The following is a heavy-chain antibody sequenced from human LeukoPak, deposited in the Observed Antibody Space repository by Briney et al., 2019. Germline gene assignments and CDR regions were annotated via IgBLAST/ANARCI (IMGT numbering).Heavy chain of an antibody. J-gene: IGHJ3*02. CDR1: GGSISSYY. V-gene: IGHV4-4*07. D-gene: IGHD6-6*01. CDR2: IYTSENT. CDR3: ARALEGLHSTRESAARQGLDI. Sequence: PSETLSLTCTVSGGSISSYYWSWIRQPAGKGLEWIGRIYTSENTNYNPSLKSRVTMSVDTSKNQFSLKLSSVTAADTAVYYCARALEGLHSTRESAARQGLDIWGQGTMVTVSS.